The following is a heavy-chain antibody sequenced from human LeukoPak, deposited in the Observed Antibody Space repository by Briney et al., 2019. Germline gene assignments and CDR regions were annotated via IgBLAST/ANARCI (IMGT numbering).Heavy chain of an antibody. Sequence: PSETLSLTCTVSGGSISSSSYYWGWIRQPPGKGLEWIGSIYYSGSTYYNPSLKSRVTISVDTSKNQFSLKLSSVTAADTAVYYCARDPITYRGYPYYFDYWGQGTLVTVSS. CDR1: GGSISSSSYY. V-gene: IGHV4-39*07. J-gene: IGHJ4*02. CDR2: IYYSGST. D-gene: IGHD5-12*01. CDR3: ARDPITYRGYPYYFDY.